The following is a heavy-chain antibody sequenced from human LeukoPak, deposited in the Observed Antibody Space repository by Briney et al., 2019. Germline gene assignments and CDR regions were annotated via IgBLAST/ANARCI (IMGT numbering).Heavy chain of an antibody. CDR1: GFTLSSYW. D-gene: IGHD1-26*01. J-gene: IGHJ6*03. Sequence: PGGSLRLSCAGSGFTLSSYWMSWVRQAPGKGLEWVEVISYDGGNKYYADSVKGRFTISRDNAKNSLYLQMNSLRAEDTAVYYCARDQSYPNYYYYYMDVWGKGTTVTVSS. CDR3: ARDQSYPNYYYYYMDV. V-gene: IGHV3-30*03. CDR2: ISYDGGNK.